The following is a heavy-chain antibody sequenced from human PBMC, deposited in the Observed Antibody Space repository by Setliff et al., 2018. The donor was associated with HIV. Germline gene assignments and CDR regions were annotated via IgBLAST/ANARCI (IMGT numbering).Heavy chain of an antibody. Sequence: KPSETLSLTCAVSGGSISSSNWWSWVRQPPGKGLEWIGEIYHSGSTNYNPSLKSRVTISVDKSKNQFSLKLTSVTAADTAVYYCARGSQWELLPYFDYWGQGTLVTVS. V-gene: IGHV4-4*02. D-gene: IGHD1-26*01. CDR2: IYHSGST. CDR3: ARGSQWELLPYFDY. J-gene: IGHJ4*02. CDR1: GGSISSSNW.